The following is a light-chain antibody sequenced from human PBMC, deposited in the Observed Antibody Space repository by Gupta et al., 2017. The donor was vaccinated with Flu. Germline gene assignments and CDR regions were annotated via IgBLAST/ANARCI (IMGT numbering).Light chain of an antibody. Sequence: QSVLTQPPSASGTPGQRVTLSCSGSSSNIGTNSVNWYQQFPGTAPKLLIYSDSQRPSGVPDRFSASKSGTSASLAISGLQAEDEADYYCSTWDDSRNGRLFGGGTKLTVL. CDR3: STWDDSRNGRL. V-gene: IGLV1-44*01. J-gene: IGLJ3*02. CDR2: SDS. CDR1: SSNIGTNS.